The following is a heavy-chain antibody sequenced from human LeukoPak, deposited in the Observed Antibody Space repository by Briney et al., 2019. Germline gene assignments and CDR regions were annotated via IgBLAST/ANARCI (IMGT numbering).Heavy chain of an antibody. D-gene: IGHD1-26*01. CDR1: GFTVSSNY. J-gene: IGHJ4*02. V-gene: IGHV3-21*01. CDR3: ARPRNSGSYYGDFYFDY. Sequence: GGSLRLSCAASGFTVSSNYMNWVRQAPGKGLEWVSSISSSSSYIYYADSVKGRFTISRDNAKNSLYLQMNSLRAEDTAVYYCARPRNSGSYYGDFYFDYWGQGTLVTVSS. CDR2: ISSSSSYI.